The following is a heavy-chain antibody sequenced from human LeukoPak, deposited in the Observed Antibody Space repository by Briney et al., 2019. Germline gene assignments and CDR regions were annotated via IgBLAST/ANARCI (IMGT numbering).Heavy chain of an antibody. CDR1: GFTFSSNW. CDR3: VRDLGGRSGH. D-gene: IGHD1-26*01. CDR2: SNEDGSAT. Sequence: GGSLRLSCAASGFTFSSNWMHWVRQAPGKGLVWVSRSNEDGSATNYADSVKGRFTISRDNAKNTLYLQMNSLTAEDTAVYYCVRDLGGRSGHWGQGTLVTVSS. J-gene: IGHJ4*02. V-gene: IGHV3-74*01.